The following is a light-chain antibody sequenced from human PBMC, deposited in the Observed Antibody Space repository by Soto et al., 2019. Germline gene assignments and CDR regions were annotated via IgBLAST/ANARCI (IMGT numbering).Light chain of an antibody. CDR1: SSDVGDYNY. CDR2: EVS. V-gene: IGLV2-8*01. CDR3: SSYAGNNNKML. Sequence: QSALTQPPSASGSPGQSVTISCTGTSSDVGDYNYVSWYQQHPGTAPKLMIFEVSERPSGVPDRFSGSKSGNTASLTVSGLQAEDEADYYCSSYAGNNNKMLFGGGTKLTVL. J-gene: IGLJ2*01.